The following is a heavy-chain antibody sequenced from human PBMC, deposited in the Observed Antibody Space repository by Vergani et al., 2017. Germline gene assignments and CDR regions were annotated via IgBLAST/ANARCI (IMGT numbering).Heavy chain of an antibody. CDR3: ARDLASGSYFDY. V-gene: IGHV3-21*01. D-gene: IGHD1-26*01. CDR1: GFTFSSYS. Sequence: EVQLVESGGGLVKPGGSLRLSCAASGFTFSSYSMNWVRQDPGKGLEWVSSISSSSSYIYYADSVKGRFTISRDNAKNSLYLQMNSLRAEDTAVYYCARDLASGSYFDYWGQGTLVTVSS. J-gene: IGHJ4*02. CDR2: ISSSSSYI.